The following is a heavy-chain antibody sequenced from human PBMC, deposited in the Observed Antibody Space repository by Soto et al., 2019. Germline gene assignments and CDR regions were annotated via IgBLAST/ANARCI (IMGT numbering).Heavy chain of an antibody. Sequence: QVQLVQSGAEVTKPGASVKVSCKASGYTFTSYDINWVRQATGQGLEWMGWNSPNSGATGYAQKFQGRGIMTRDTHTSTAYMELRNLSSEDTAIHYCARGVDAGVDVWGQGGTGTVSS. J-gene: IGHJ6*02. V-gene: IGHV1-8*01. CDR3: ARGVDAGVDV. CDR2: NSPNSGAT. D-gene: IGHD1-1*01. CDR1: GYTFTSYD.